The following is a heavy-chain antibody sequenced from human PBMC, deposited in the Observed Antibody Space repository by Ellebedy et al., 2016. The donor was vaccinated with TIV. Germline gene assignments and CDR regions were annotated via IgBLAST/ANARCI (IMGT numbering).Heavy chain of an antibody. CDR3: AGWDIVVVPAAINRFNP. J-gene: IGHJ5*02. V-gene: IGHV4-34*01. CDR2: INHSGST. CDR1: GGSFSGYY. D-gene: IGHD2-2*01. Sequence: GSLRLSXAVYGGSFSGYYWSWIRQPPGKGLEWIGEINHSGSTNYNPSLKSRVTISVDTSKNQFSLKLSSVTAADTAVYYCAGWDIVVVPAAINRFNPWGQGTLVTVSS.